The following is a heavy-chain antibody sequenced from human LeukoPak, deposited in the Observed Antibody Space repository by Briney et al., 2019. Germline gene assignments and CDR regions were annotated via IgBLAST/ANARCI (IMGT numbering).Heavy chain of an antibody. D-gene: IGHD6-19*01. CDR2: FDPEDGET. V-gene: IGHV1-24*01. Sequence: ASVTVSCTVSGYTLTELSMHWVRQAPGKGLEWMGGFDPEDGETIYAQKFQGRVTMTEDTSTDTAYMELSSLRSEDTAVYYCATDPDSSGWYVWSLDYWGQGTLVTVSS. J-gene: IGHJ4*02. CDR3: ATDPDSSGWYVWSLDY. CDR1: GYTLTELS.